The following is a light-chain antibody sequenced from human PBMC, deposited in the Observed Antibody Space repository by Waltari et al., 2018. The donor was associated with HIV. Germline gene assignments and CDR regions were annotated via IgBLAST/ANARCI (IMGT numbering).Light chain of an antibody. V-gene: IGLV2-14*01. Sequence: QSALTQPASVYGFPGQSINISCTGFTTASRFTHHASWYKHYAGNIPRLIIFDVNNQPSGLSDRFSGSRSGNSAFLTFSGLQSGDEAHYYCASNRLDYTLIFGGGTKLTVL. CDR3: ASNRLDYTLI. J-gene: IGLJ2*01. CDR2: DVN. CDR1: TTASRFTHH.